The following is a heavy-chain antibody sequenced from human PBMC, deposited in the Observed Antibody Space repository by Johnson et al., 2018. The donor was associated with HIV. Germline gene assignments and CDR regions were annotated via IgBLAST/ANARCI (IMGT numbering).Heavy chain of an antibody. J-gene: IGHJ3*02. Sequence: VQLVESGGGLIQPGGSLRLSCAASGFAVSTNYMTWVRQAPGKGLEWVSVLYSGGSAYYPDSVRGRFSIPRVNSKNTLYLQMNSLRAEDTAVYYCARRRSDNVARSHDAFDIWGQGTMVTVSS. CDR1: GFAVSTNY. V-gene: IGHV3-53*01. CDR3: ARRRSDNVARSHDAFDI. CDR2: LYSGGSA. D-gene: IGHD3-3*01.